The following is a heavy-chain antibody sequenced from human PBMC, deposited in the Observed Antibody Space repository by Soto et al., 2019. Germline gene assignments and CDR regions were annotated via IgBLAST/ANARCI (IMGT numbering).Heavy chain of an antibody. V-gene: IGHV3-9*01. D-gene: IGHD1-26*01. CDR3: AKAELWELPLDY. J-gene: IGHJ4*02. CDR1: GFTFDDYA. Sequence: PGGSLRLSCAASGFTFDDYALHWVRQAPGKGLEWVSGISWNSGSIGYADSVKGRFTISRDNAKNSLYLQMNSLRAEDTALYYCAKAELWELPLDYWGQGTLVTVSS. CDR2: ISWNSGSI.